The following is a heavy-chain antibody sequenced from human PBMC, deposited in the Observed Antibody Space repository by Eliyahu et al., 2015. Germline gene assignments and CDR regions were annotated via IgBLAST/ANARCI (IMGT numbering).Heavy chain of an antibody. J-gene: IGHJ4*02. CDR2: IHPTDSST. D-gene: IGHD3-3*02. CDR1: GYXFTSXW. CDR3: SRHLWAGDDL. V-gene: IGHV5-10-1*03. Sequence: EVQLEQSGAVVXKPXXSXTISCKASGYXFTSXWLSWVRQTPEKGLEWMGRIHPTDSSTNDNPSFQGHVTMSVDKATSTAYLHWSGLNASDTAMYYCSRHLWAGDDLWGQGTLVTVSS.